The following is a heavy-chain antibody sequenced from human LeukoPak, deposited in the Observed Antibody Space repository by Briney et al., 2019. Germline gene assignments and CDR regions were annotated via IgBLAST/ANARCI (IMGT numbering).Heavy chain of an antibody. CDR1: GGSISSGGYY. CDR2: IYHSGST. J-gene: IGHJ5*02. Sequence: SETLSLTCTVSGGSISSGGYYWSWIRQPPGKGLEWIGYIYHSGSTYYNPSLKSRVTISVDRSKNQFSLKLSSVTAADTAVYYCARDGLGSHPFDPWGQGTLVTVSS. CDR3: ARDGLGSHPFDP. V-gene: IGHV4-30-2*01. D-gene: IGHD3-16*01.